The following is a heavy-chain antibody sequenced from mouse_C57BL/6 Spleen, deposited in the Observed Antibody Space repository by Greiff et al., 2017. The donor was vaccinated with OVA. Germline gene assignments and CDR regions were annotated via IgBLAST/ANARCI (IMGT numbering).Heavy chain of an antibody. Sequence: QVQLKQPGAELVRPGTSVKLSCKASGYTFTSYWMHWVKQRPGQGLEWIGVIDPSDSYTNYNQKFKGKATLTVDTSSSTAYMQLSSLTSEDSAVYYCARSDLSYWGQGTTLTVSS. D-gene: IGHD6-1*01. CDR1: GYTFTSYW. J-gene: IGHJ2*01. CDR3: ARSDLSY. CDR2: IDPSDSYT. V-gene: IGHV1-59*01.